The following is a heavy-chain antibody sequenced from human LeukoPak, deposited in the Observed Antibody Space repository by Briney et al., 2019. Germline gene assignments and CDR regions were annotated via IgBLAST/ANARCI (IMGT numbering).Heavy chain of an antibody. CDR1: GGSIVSSTFY. CDR3: ARDTYYYDSSGHYRLFDY. V-gene: IGHV4-39*07. D-gene: IGHD3-22*01. Sequence: SETLSLTCSVSGGSIVSSTFYWGWVRQPPGKGLEWIGIIHHSGSTYYNSSLKSRVTISVDTSKNTLSLKLNSVTAADTAVYYCARDTYYYDSSGHYRLFDYWGQGTLVTVSS. J-gene: IGHJ4*02. CDR2: IHHSGST.